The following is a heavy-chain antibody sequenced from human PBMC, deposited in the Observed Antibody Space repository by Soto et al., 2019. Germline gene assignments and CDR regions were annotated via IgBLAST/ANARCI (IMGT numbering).Heavy chain of an antibody. CDR2: IYYSGST. CDR3: ARRSEVVVARSWFDP. V-gene: IGHV4-39*01. J-gene: IGHJ5*02. Sequence: SETLSLTCTVSGGSISSSSYYWGWIRQPPGKGLEWIGSIYYSGSTYYNPSLKSRVTISVDTSKNQFSLKLSSVTAADTAVCYCARRSEVVVARSWFDPWGQGTLVTVSS. D-gene: IGHD2-15*01. CDR1: GGSISSSSYY.